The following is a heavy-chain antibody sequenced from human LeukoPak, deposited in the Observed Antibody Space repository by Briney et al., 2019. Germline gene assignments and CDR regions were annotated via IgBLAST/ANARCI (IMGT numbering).Heavy chain of an antibody. CDR1: GFTFSSYS. Sequence: GGSLRLSCAASGFTFSSYSMNWVRQAPGKGLEWVSSISSSSSYIYYADSVKGRFTISRDNAKNSLYLQMNSLRAEDTAVYYCARGPYYSYSSGYYIHWGQGTLVTVSS. D-gene: IGHD3-22*01. J-gene: IGHJ4*02. CDR2: ISSSSSYI. CDR3: ARGPYYSYSSGYYIH. V-gene: IGHV3-21*01.